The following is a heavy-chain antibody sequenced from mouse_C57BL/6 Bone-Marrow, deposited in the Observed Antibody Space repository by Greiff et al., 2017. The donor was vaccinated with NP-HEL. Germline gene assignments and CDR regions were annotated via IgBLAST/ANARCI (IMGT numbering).Heavy chain of an antibody. Sequence: QVQLQQPGAELVKPGASVKLSCTASGYTFTSYWMPWVKQRPGQGLEWIGMIHPNSGSTNYPEKFKSKATLTVDKSTSTAYMQLSSLTSEDSAVYYCANDVYFDYGGQGTTLTVSA. V-gene: IGHV1-64*01. J-gene: IGHJ2*01. CDR3: ANDVYFDY. CDR1: GYTFTSYW. CDR2: IHPNSGST.